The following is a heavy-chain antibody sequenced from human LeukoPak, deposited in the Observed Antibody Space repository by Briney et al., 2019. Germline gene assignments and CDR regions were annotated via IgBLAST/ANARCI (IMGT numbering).Heavy chain of an antibody. CDR3: ARRSEAYYDSSGYYSLGY. V-gene: IGHV3-33*07. CDR2: IWSDGSNE. D-gene: IGHD3-22*01. CDR1: GFTFSSYD. Sequence: GRSLRLSCAASGFTFSSYDMYWVRQAPGKGLEWVAVIWSDGSNEYYADSVKGRFTISRDNSKNTLYLQMNSLRAEDTAVYYCARRSEAYYDSSGYYSLGYWGQGTLVTVSS. J-gene: IGHJ4*02.